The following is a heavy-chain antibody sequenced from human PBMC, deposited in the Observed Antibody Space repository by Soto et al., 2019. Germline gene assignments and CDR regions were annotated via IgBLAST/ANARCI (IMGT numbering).Heavy chain of an antibody. CDR2: INHSGST. V-gene: IGHV4-34*01. J-gene: IGHJ4*02. Sequence: SETLALTCAVYCGSFSCYYWSWIRQPPGKGLEWIGEINHSGSTNYNPSLKCRVTISVDTSKDEFSLKLSSVTAAYTAVYYCECRMGVYQAVDYLGQLTLVTVS. CDR1: CGSFSCYY. CDR3: ECRMGVYQAVDY. D-gene: IGHD2-2*01.